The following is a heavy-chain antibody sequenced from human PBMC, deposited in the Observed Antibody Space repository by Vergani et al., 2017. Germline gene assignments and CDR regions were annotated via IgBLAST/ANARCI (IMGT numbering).Heavy chain of an antibody. D-gene: IGHD1-26*01. J-gene: IGHJ4*02. CDR1: GFTFSSYG. Sequence: QVQLVESGGGVVQPGRSLRLSCAASGFTFSSYGMHWVRQAPGKGLEWVAVISYDGSNKYYADSVKGRFTISRDNSKNTLYLQTNSLRAEDTAVYYCAKGGSYGDYGDYWGQGTLVTVSS. V-gene: IGHV3-30*18. CDR2: ISYDGSNK. CDR3: AKGGSYGDYGDY.